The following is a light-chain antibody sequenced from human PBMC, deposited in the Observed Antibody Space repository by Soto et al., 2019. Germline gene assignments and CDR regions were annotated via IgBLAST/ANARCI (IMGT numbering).Light chain of an antibody. V-gene: IGLV4-69*01. J-gene: IGLJ2*01. CDR1: SGHRSYT. Sequence: QAVVTQSPSASASLGASVRLTCTLSSGHRSYTIAWHQQQPEKGPRYLMKLNSDGSHRKGDGIPDRFSGSSSGAERYLIISGLQSEDEADYYCQTWGTGYVVFGGGTKVTVL. CDR2: LNSDGSH. CDR3: QTWGTGYVV.